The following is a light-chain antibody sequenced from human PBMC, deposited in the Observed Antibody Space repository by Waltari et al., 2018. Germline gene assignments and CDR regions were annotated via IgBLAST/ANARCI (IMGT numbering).Light chain of an antibody. J-gene: IGKJ4*01. CDR1: QSVSNY. CDR3: QQRSNWSPALT. CDR2: DAS. Sequence: EIVLTQSPATLSLSPGERATLSCRASQSVSNYLAWYQQKPGQAPRLLIYDASNRATGIPARFSGSGSGTDFTLTISSLEPEDFAVYYCQQRSNWSPALTFGGGTKVEIK. V-gene: IGKV3-11*01.